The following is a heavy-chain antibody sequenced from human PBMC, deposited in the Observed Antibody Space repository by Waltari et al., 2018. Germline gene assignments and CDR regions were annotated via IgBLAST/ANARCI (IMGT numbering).Heavy chain of an antibody. V-gene: IGHV3-7*01. CDR3: TRGGRDSSWYWRD. D-gene: IGHD6-13*01. CDR2: IKQDGSEK. Sequence: EVQLLEFGGGLVQPGGSLRLSCAASGYTFSRYAMTWVRQASGKGPEGAANIKQDGSEKYYMDSVKGRVTISRDNAKNSLYLQMNNLRVEDTAVYYCTRGGRDSSWYWRDWGQGTLVTVSS. J-gene: IGHJ4*02. CDR1: GYTFSRYA.